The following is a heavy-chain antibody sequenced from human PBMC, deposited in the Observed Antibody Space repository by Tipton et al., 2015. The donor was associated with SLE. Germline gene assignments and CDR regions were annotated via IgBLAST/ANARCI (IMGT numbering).Heavy chain of an antibody. D-gene: IGHD6-6*01. J-gene: IGHJ4*02. CDR3: AKGNIAAPRFSLDF. V-gene: IGHV3-23*01. Sequence: SLRLSCAASGFNFHSYAMSWVRQAPEKGLEWVSGISGSGGTTYYAASVKGRFTISRDNSKTTLSLQMTSLTAEDTAVYFCAKGNIAAPRFSLDFWGQGTLVAVSS. CDR1: GFNFHSYA. CDR2: ISGSGGTT.